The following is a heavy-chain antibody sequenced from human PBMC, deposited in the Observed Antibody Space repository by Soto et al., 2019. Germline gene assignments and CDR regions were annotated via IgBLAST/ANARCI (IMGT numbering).Heavy chain of an antibody. CDR3: VRAYENRNYYFDP. CDR2: ISIKPNNFAT. J-gene: IGHJ5*02. Sequence: DAQVVESGGDLVQPGESLKLSCVGSGFTFNGSTMHWVRQASGKGLEWIGLISIKPNNFATVYAASVTGRFTISRDASKHTPYLEMDSLKTEDTALYYCVRAYENRNYYFDPWCRGTLVTVSS. CDR1: GFTFNGST. D-gene: IGHD3-10*01. V-gene: IGHV3-73*02.